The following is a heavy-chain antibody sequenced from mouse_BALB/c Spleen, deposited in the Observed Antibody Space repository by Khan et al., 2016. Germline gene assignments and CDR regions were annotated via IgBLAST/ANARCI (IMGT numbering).Heavy chain of an antibody. CDR1: GFNIKDTY. Sequence: VQLQQSGAELVKPGASVKLSCTASGFNIKDTYMHWVKQRPEQGLEWIGRIDPANGNTEYDPKFQSKATITADTSSNTAYLQLSSLTSEDTAVYYCARSPYDYDVGFAYWGQGTLVTVSA. V-gene: IGHV14-3*02. D-gene: IGHD2-4*01. CDR3: ARSPYDYDVGFAY. J-gene: IGHJ3*01. CDR2: IDPANGNT.